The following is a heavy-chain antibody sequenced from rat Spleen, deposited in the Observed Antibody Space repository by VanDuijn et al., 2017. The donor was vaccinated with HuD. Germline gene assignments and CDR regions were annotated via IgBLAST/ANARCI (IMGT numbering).Heavy chain of an antibody. CDR3: TRGAY. V-gene: IGHV5-22*01. CDR1: GFTFSDYY. J-gene: IGHJ3*01. Sequence: EVQLVESGGVLVQPGRSMKLSCAASGFTFSDYYMAWVRQAPKKGLEWVASITNTGGSTYYPDSVKGRFTISRDNAKSTLYLQMNSLRSEDTATYYCTRGAYWGQGTLVTVSS. CDR2: ITNTGGST.